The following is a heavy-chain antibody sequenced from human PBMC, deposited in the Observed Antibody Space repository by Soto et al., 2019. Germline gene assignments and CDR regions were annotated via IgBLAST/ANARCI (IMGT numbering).Heavy chain of an antibody. D-gene: IGHD1-26*01. CDR3: ARVDSGSYLYDY. CDR2: INHSGST. Sequence: QVQLQQWGAGLLKPSETLSLTCAVYGGSFSGYYWSWIRQPPGKGLEWIGEINHSGSTNYNPSLKSRVTISVDTSKNQCSLKLSSVTAADTAVYYCARVDSGSYLYDYWGQGTLVTVSS. V-gene: IGHV4-34*01. CDR1: GGSFSGYY. J-gene: IGHJ4*02.